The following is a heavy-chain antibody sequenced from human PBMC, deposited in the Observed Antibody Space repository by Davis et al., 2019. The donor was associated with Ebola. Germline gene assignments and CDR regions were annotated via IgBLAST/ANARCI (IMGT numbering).Heavy chain of an antibody. V-gene: IGHV3-33*01. Sequence: GESLKISCAASGFTFSSYGMHWVRQAPGKGLEWVAVIWYDGSNKYYADSVKGRFTISRDNSKNTLYLQMNSLRAEDTAVYYCARDRWTSAAEAQGYYYYGMDVWGQGTTVTVSS. CDR3: ARDRWTSAAEAQGYYYYGMDV. J-gene: IGHJ6*02. CDR1: GFTFSSYG. CDR2: IWYDGSNK. D-gene: IGHD6-13*01.